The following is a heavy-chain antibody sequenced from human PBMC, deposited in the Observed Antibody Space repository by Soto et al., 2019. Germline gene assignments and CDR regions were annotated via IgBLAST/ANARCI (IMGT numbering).Heavy chain of an antibody. J-gene: IGHJ4*02. Sequence: QVQLQESGPGLVKPSETLSLTCTVSGGSITPYYWSWIRQPPGKRLEWIGYISSSGFTNYNPSLNSRVTISVDTSKNQFSLKLSSVTAADTAVYYCVRDCYSSSCFDLWGQGTRVTVSS. V-gene: IGHV4-59*01. CDR3: VRDCYSSSCFDL. CDR1: GGSITPYY. CDR2: ISSSGFT. D-gene: IGHD6-13*01.